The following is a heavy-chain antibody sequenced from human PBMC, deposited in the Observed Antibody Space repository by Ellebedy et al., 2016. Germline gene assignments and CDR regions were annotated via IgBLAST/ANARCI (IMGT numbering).Heavy chain of an antibody. V-gene: IGHV4-39*07. CDR2: IYYSGST. D-gene: IGHD3-3*01. J-gene: IGHJ4*01. CDR1: GGSISSSSYY. Sequence: SETLSLTXTVSGGSISSSSYYWGWIRQPPGKGLEWIGSIYYSGSTKYNPSLKTRVTISIDTSKNQFSLEVRSVTAADTAMYYCPIFVPNAGVLSDNWGHGTLVTVSS. CDR3: PIFVPNAGVLSDN.